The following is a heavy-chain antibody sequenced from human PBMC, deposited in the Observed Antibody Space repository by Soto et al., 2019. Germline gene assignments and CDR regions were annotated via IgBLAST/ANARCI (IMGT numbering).Heavy chain of an antibody. V-gene: IGHV3-33*01. J-gene: IGHJ4*02. Sequence: QVQLVESGGGVVQPGGSLRLTCAASGFTFSNYGMHWVRQAPGKGLEWVAVIWYDGNNKYYADSMKGRFTISRDNSNNTLYVQMTSLRPEDTAVYYCARGLHSLFDYWGQGTLVTVSS. CDR1: GFTFSNYG. CDR2: IWYDGNNK. D-gene: IGHD2-21*01. CDR3: ARGLHSLFDY.